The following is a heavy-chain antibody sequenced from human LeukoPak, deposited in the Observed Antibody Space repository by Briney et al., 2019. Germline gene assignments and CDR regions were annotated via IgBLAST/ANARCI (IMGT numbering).Heavy chain of an antibody. V-gene: IGHV3-48*03. D-gene: IGHD6-19*01. J-gene: IGHJ4*02. Sequence: PGGSLRLSCAASGFTCSNYAMSWVRQAPGKGLEWVSYISTTGSSIYYADSVKGRFTISRDNVKNLLYLQMNSLRAEDTAVYYCARVQRGIAVALDYWGQGTLATVSS. CDR2: ISTTGSSI. CDR3: ARVQRGIAVALDY. CDR1: GFTCSNYA.